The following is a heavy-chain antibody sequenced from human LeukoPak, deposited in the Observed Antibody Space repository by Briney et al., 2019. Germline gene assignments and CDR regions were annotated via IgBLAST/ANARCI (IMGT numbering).Heavy chain of an antibody. Sequence: GGSLRLSCAASGFTFSSYAMSWVRQAPGKGLEWVSAISGSGGSTYYADSVKGRFTISRDNSKNTLYLQMNSLRAEDTAVYYCAKHPGPYYDSSGYIVYWGQGTLVTVSS. CDR2: ISGSGGST. D-gene: IGHD3-22*01. J-gene: IGHJ4*02. V-gene: IGHV3-23*01. CDR1: GFTFSSYA. CDR3: AKHPGPYYDSSGYIVY.